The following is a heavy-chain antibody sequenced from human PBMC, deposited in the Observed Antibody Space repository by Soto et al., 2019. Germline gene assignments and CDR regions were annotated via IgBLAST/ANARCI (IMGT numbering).Heavy chain of an antibody. Sequence: NPGGSLRLSGAASGFTFSDYYMSWIRQAPGKGLEWVSYISSSGSTIYYADSVKGRFTISRDNAKNSLYLQMNSLRAEDTAVYYCARDLEYSSSIGYWGQGTLVTVSS. D-gene: IGHD6-6*01. J-gene: IGHJ4*02. CDR1: GFTFSDYY. CDR2: ISSSGSTI. CDR3: ARDLEYSSSIGY. V-gene: IGHV3-11*01.